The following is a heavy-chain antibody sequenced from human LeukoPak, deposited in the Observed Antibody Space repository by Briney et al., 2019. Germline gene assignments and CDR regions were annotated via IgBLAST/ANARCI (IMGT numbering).Heavy chain of an antibody. CDR1: GGSISSYY. J-gene: IGHJ4*02. Sequence: SETLSLTCTVSGGSISSYYWSWIRQPPGKGLEWIGYIYYSGSTNYNPSLKSRVTISVDTSKNQFSLKLSSVTAADTAVYYCARGRDSSGFWDYWGQGTLVTVSS. CDR3: ARGRDSSGFWDY. V-gene: IGHV4-59*01. D-gene: IGHD6-19*01. CDR2: IYYSGST.